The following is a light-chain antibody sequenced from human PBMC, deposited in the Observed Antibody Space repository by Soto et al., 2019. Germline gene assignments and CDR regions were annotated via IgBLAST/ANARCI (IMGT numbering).Light chain of an antibody. J-gene: IGKJ1*01. Sequence: EIVMTQSPVTLSESPGERATLSSGASQSVRSNLAWYQQRTGQAPRILIYGASTRATGIPDRLSGSGSGTELNLTISRLQSEDFAVYYCQKYNDWPWTRGQGTKVDIK. CDR2: GAS. CDR1: QSVRSN. V-gene: IGKV3-15*01. CDR3: QKYNDWPWT.